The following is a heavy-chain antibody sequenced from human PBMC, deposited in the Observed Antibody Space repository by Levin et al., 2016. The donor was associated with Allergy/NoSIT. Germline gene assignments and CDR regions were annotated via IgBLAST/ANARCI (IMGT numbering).Heavy chain of an antibody. CDR2: ISAKNGNT. CDR3: ARVKGGLYDDNSVSHY. CDR1: GYTFIRNG. J-gene: IGHJ4*02. D-gene: IGHD5/OR15-5a*01. V-gene: IGHV1-18*01. Sequence: ASVKVSCKASGYTFIRNGISWVRQAPGQGLEWMGWISAKNGNTNYIEKFQGRVTMTTDTSTSTAYLELRSLRSDDTAIYYCARVKGGLYDDNSVSHYWGQGTLVTVSS.